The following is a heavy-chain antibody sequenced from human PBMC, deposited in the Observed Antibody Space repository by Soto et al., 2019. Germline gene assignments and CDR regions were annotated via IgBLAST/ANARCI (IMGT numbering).Heavy chain of an antibody. CDR3: ARRITMVRGVIPPGFWFDH. D-gene: IGHD3-10*01. CDR2: ISAYNGNT. V-gene: IGHV1-18*01. Sequence: ASVKVSCKASGYTFTSYGISWVRQAPGQGLEWMGWISAYNGNTNYAQKLQGRVTMTTDTSTSTAYMELRSLRSDDTAVYYCARRITMVRGVIPPGFWFDHWGQGTLVTVSS. J-gene: IGHJ5*02. CDR1: GYTFTSYG.